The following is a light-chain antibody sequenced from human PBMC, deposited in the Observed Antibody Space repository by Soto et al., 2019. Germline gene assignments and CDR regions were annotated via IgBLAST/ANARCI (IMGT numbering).Light chain of an antibody. Sequence: QSVLTQSPSASASLGASVKLTCTLSSGHSNYRIAWHQHQPEKGPRYLMYVDSDGIHTKGDGIPDRFSGSRSGAERYLTISSLQSEDEADYYCQTWATGIVVFGGGTKLTVL. CDR1: SGHSNYR. CDR3: QTWATGIVV. J-gene: IGLJ2*01. CDR2: VDSDGIH. V-gene: IGLV4-69*01.